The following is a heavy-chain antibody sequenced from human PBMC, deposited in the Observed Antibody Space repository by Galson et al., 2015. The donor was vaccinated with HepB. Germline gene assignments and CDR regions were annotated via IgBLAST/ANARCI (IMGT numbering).Heavy chain of an antibody. V-gene: IGHV3-30*04. Sequence: SLRLSCAASGFTFSSYAMHWVRQAPGKGLEWVAVISYDGSNKYYADSVKGRFTISRDNSKNTLYLQMNSLRAEDTAVYYCARDIISLWFGELLRMIEGAFDIWGQGTMVTVSS. CDR2: ISYDGSNK. CDR3: ARDIISLWFGELLRMIEGAFDI. J-gene: IGHJ3*02. D-gene: IGHD3-10*01. CDR1: GFTFSSYA.